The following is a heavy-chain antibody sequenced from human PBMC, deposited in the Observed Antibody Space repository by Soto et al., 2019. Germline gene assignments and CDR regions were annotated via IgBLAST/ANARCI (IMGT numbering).Heavy chain of an antibody. Sequence: SETLSLTCAVYGGSFSGYYWSWIRQPPGKGLEWIGEINHSGSTNYNPSLKSRVTISVDTSKNQFSLKLSSVTAADTAVYYCARGRRARYSSSSGADYWGQGTLVTVSS. D-gene: IGHD6-6*01. V-gene: IGHV4-34*01. CDR2: INHSGST. CDR1: GGSFSGYY. CDR3: ARGRRARYSSSSGADY. J-gene: IGHJ4*02.